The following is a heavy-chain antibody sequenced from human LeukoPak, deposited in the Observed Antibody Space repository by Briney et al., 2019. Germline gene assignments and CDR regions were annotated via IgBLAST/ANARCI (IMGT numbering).Heavy chain of an antibody. CDR3: AKTVSSGWYSPYFDY. D-gene: IGHD6-19*01. CDR1: GFSISNYG. V-gene: IGHV3-23*01. J-gene: IGHJ4*02. Sequence: GGSLRLSCTASGFSISNYGMTWVRQAPGKGLERVSSLSESGGGTRYADSVKGRFTISRDNSKNTLYLQMNSLRAEDTAVYYCAKTVSSGWYSPYFDYWGQGTLVTVSS. CDR2: LSESGGGT.